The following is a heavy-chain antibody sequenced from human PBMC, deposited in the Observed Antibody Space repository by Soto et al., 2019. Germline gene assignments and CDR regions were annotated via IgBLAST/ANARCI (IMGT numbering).Heavy chain of an antibody. CDR1: GYPFTSYG. D-gene: IGHD6-6*01. CDR3: ARARLSAAPVLLRN. CDR2: ISAYDDKT. Sequence: QVQLVQSGAEVKKPGASVKVSCKTSGYPFTSYGINWVRQAPGQGPEWMGWISAYDDKTIYSQKFQGRVTLTADTSTPTAYMELRSLGSDDTAVYYCARARLSAAPVLLRNWGQGTLVTVSS. J-gene: IGHJ4*02. V-gene: IGHV1-18*01.